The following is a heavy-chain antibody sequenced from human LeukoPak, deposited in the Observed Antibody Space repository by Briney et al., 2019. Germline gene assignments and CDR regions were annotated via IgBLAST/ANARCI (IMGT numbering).Heavy chain of an antibody. CDR3: ASSRQSISSVKRDS. D-gene: IGHD2-21*01. J-gene: IGHJ4*02. CDR2: ISSSSSYI. Sequence: PGGSLRLSCAGSGFTFSSYSMNWVRQAPGKGLEWVSSISSSSSYIYYADSVKGRFTISRDNAKNSLYLQMNSLRAEDTAVYYCASSRQSISSVKRDSWGQGTLVTVSS. CDR1: GFTFSSYS. V-gene: IGHV3-21*03.